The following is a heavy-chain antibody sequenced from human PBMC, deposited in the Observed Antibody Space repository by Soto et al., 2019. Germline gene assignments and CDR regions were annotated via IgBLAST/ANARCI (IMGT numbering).Heavy chain of an antibody. V-gene: IGHV3-74*01. Sequence: PGGSLRLSCAVSGFTFSAYWMHWVRQVPGKGLTWVSRISDDGSTATYADSVKGRFVISRDNAKNSLYLEMSTLRVDDSGLYYCARGPRVSSTGTGAHWGRGTLVTVSS. D-gene: IGHD1-1*01. CDR2: ISDDGSTA. CDR3: ARGPRVSSTGTGAH. J-gene: IGHJ4*02. CDR1: GFTFSAYW.